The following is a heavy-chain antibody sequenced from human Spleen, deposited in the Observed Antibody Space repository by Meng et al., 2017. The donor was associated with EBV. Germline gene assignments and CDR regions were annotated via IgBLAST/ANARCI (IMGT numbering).Heavy chain of an antibody. V-gene: IGHV1-2*06. Sequence: QVWQPGARVQTPGASVTASRKAAGSTISASYTHCVRQAPGQGLAFVGRINSNTGDTTSAQKFQGRVTLPRETCISTAYTELNRLLHDDTAVYYCTTILGEYCSGDTCDGEKWGQGTLVTVSS. CDR3: TTILGEYCSGDTCDGEK. CDR1: GSTISASY. D-gene: IGHD2-15*01. J-gene: IGHJ4*02. CDR2: INSNTGDT.